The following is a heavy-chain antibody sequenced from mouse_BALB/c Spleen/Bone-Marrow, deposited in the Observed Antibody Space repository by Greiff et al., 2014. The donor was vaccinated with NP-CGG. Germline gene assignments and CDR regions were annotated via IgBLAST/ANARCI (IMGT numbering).Heavy chain of an antibody. D-gene: IGHD2-1*01. V-gene: IGHV1-69*02. J-gene: IGHJ2*01. Sequence: QVQLQQSGAELVKPGAPVKLSCKASAYTFTSYWMNWVRQRPGRGLEWTGRIDPSDSETHYNQNFKDKATLTVDRSSSTAFIQLSSLTSEDSTVYYCAYGNYESYFFDYWGQGTTLTVSS. CDR3: AYGNYESYFFDY. CDR1: AYTFTSYW. CDR2: IDPSDSET.